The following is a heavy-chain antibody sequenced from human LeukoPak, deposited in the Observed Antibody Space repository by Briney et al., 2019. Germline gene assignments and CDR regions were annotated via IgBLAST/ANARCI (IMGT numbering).Heavy chain of an antibody. CDR2: IYTRGST. V-gene: IGHV4-4*07. D-gene: IGHD2-15*01. CDR3: ARGRYCSADICSGGDAFDI. CDR1: GGSINNYY. Sequence: SETLSLTCTVSGGSINNYYWSWIRQPAGKGLEWIGRIYTRGSTNYNPSLKSRVTMSVDTSKNQFSLKLSSVTASDTAVYYCARGRYCSADICSGGDAFDIWGQGTMVSVSS. J-gene: IGHJ3*02.